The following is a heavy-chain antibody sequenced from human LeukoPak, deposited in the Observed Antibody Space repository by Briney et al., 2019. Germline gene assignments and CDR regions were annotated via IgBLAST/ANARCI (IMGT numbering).Heavy chain of an antibody. V-gene: IGHV1-2*02. D-gene: IGHD6-19*01. J-gene: IGHJ4*02. CDR1: GYTFTGYY. CDR2: INPTSGGT. CDR3: ARISSRAVAGMEDY. Sequence: SVKVSCKASGYTFTGYYMHWVRQAPRQGLEWMEWINPTSGGTNKAKKFQGRVTRTRDTSISTAYMELSRLRSDATAVYYCARISSRAVAGMEDYWGQGTLVTVSS.